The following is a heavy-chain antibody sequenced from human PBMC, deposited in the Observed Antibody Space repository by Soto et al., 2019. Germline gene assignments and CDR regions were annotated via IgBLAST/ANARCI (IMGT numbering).Heavy chain of an antibody. CDR1: GYTFADYY. CDR2: IIPISGAA. J-gene: IGHJ4*02. CDR3: ARDMTRTVVPYFDF. D-gene: IGHD1-7*01. V-gene: IGHV1-69*06. Sequence: ASVKVSCKASGYTFADYYIHWVRQAPGQGLEWMGRIIPISGAANYAQKFQGRVTITADKSTSTSYMELSSLRSEDTAVYYCARDMTRTVVPYFDFWGQGTLVTVSS.